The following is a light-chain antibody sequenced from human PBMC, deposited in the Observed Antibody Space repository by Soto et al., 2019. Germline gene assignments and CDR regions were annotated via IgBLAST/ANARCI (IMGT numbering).Light chain of an antibody. J-gene: IGLJ1*01. CDR3: SSYSSSNTLYV. CDR1: SSDVGAYIY. CDR2: AVS. Sequence: QSALTQPASVSGSPGQSITISCTGTSSDVGAYIYVSWYQQFPGKAPKLIIYAVSNRPSGVSHRFSGSKSGNTASLTISGLQAEDEADYYCSSYSSSNTLYVFGTGTKVAVL. V-gene: IGLV2-14*01.